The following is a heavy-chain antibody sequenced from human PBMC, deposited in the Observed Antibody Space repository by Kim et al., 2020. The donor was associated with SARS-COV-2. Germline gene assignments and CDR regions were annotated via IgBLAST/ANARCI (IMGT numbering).Heavy chain of an antibody. CDR1: GFTFGDYA. D-gene: IGHD3-10*01. J-gene: IGHJ4*02. CDR3: ARGRTFGEGGY. V-gene: IGHV3-49*03. Sequence: GGSLRLSCTDSGFTFGDYAMSWFRQAPGKGLEWIGFIRARAYGETTEYAASVQGRFSISRDDSESIAYLQMNSLRTEDTAVYYCARGRTFGEGGYWGQGTLVTVSS. CDR2: IRARAYGETT.